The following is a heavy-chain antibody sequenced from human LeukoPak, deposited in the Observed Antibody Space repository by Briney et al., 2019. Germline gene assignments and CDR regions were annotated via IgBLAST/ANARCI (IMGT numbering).Heavy chain of an antibody. CDR1: GGSISSGSYY. CDR3: AREDPNDAFDI. CDR2: IYTSGST. V-gene: IGHV4-61*02. J-gene: IGHJ3*02. Sequence: SETLSLTCTVSGGSISSGSYYWSWIRQPAGKGLEWIGRIYTSGSTNYNPSLKSRVTISVDTSKNQFSLKLSSVTAADTAVYYCAREDPNDAFDIWGQGTMVTVSS.